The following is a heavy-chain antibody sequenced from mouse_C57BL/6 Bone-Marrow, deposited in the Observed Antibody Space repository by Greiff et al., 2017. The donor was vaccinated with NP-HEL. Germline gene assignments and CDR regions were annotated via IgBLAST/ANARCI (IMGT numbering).Heavy chain of an antibody. CDR3: ARKDYYSNPFAY. Sequence: QVQLQQPGAELVRPGTSVKLSCKASGYTFTSYWMHWVKQRPGQGLEWIGVIDPSASYTNYNHKFKGKATLTVDTSSSTAYMQLSSLTSEDSAVYYCARKDYYSNPFAYWGQGTLVTVSA. J-gene: IGHJ3*01. D-gene: IGHD2-5*01. V-gene: IGHV1-59*01. CDR1: GYTFTSYW. CDR2: IDPSASYT.